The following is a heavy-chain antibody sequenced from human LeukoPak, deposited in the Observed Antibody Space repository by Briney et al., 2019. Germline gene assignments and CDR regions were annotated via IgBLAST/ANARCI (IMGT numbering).Heavy chain of an antibody. Sequence: ASVKVSCKASGYTFSSCAINWVRQAPGQGLEYMGWIDTKTGDPTYAQGFTGRFVFSLDTSVSTAYLQISSLKAEDTAVYYCAIHPSDSSGYFSYWGQGALVTVSS. V-gene: IGHV7-4-1*02. CDR2: IDTKTGDP. CDR3: AIHPSDSSGYFSY. D-gene: IGHD3-22*01. CDR1: GYTFSSCA. J-gene: IGHJ4*02.